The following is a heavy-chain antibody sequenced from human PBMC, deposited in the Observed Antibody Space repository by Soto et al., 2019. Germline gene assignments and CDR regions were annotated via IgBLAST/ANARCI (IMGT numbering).Heavy chain of an antibody. CDR1: GYTFTSYY. D-gene: IGHD2-2*01. V-gene: IGHV1-46*01. CDR3: ARSQDIVVVPAATYYGMDV. Sequence: GASAKVSCKASGYTFTSYYMHWVRQAPGQGLEWMGIINPSGGSTSYAQKFQGRVTMTRDTSTSTVYMELSSLRSEDTAVYYCARSQDIVVVPAATYYGMDVWGQGTTVTVSS. CDR2: INPSGGST. J-gene: IGHJ6*02.